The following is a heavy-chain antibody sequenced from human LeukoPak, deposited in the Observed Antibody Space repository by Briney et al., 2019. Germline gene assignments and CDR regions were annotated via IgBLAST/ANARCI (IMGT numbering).Heavy chain of an antibody. Sequence: QPGGSLRLSCEVSGFTFSSYYMHWVPQPPGRGWVWGSRISSDGRTPNYAASVKGRFTISRDKAKNTPDLKMNRLRAEDTAVYNCASFSYADNTAGTWGEGTLVTVSS. CDR2: ISSDGRTP. CDR3: ASFSYADNTAGT. D-gene: IGHD1-7*01. CDR1: GFTFSSYY. J-gene: IGHJ4*02. V-gene: IGHV3-74*01.